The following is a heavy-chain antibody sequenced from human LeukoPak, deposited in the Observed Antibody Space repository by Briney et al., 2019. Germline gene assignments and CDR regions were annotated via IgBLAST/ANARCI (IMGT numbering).Heavy chain of an antibody. CDR3: AREYLDGYNLDYYFDY. D-gene: IGHD5-24*01. J-gene: IGHJ4*02. Sequence: SVKVSCKASGYTFTSYYMHWVRQAPGQGLEWMGGIIPIFGTANYAQKFQGRVTITADESTSTAYMELSSLRSEDTAVYYCAREYLDGYNLDYYFDYWGQGTLVTVSS. CDR2: IIPIFGTA. V-gene: IGHV1-69*13. CDR1: GYTFTSYY.